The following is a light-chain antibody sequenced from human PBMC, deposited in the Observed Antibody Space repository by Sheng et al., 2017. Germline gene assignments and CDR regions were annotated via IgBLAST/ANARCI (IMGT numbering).Light chain of an antibody. CDR2: QDT. Sequence: SYELTQPPSVSVSPGQTASITCSGDKLGDKNVCWYQQKPGQSPVVVMYQDTKRPSGIPERFSGSNSGNTATLTISGTQAMDEADYYCQAWDSSTGGVFGGGTKLTVL. V-gene: IGLV3-1*01. CDR3: QAWDSSTGGV. CDR1: KLGDKN. J-gene: IGLJ2*01.